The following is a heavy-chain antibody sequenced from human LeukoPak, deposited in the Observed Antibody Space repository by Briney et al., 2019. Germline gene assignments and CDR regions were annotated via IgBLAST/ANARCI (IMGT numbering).Heavy chain of an antibody. Sequence: SGTLSLTCAVSGGSISSSNWWSWVRQPPGKGLAWIGEIYHSGSTNYNPSLKSRVTISVDKSKNQFSLKLSSVTAADTAVYCCASSLGYCSSTSCYALDYFDYWGQGTLVTVSS. D-gene: IGHD2-2*01. CDR3: ASSLGYCSSTSCYALDYFDY. CDR1: GGSISSSNW. J-gene: IGHJ4*02. V-gene: IGHV4-4*01. CDR2: IYHSGST.